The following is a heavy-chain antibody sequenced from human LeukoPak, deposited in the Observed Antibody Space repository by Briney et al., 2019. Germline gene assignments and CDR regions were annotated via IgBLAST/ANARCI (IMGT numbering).Heavy chain of an antibody. J-gene: IGHJ6*03. D-gene: IGHD6-13*01. V-gene: IGHV4-4*07. CDR2: IYSTGST. CDR1: GGSISSYY. CDR3: ARSPRLRGYSSSWYYYYYYMDV. Sequence: SETLSLTCTVSGGSISSYYWSWVRQPAGKGLEWIGRIYSTGSTNYSPSLKSRVTVSVDTSKNQFSLKLSSVTAADTAVYYCARSPRLRGYSSSWYYYYYYMDVWGKGTTVTVSS.